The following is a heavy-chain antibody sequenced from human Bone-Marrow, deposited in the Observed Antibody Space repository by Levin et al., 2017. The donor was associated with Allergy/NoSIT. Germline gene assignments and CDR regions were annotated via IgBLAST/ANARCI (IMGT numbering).Heavy chain of an antibody. CDR2: IFPSGST. CDR1: GDSISSGSYR. D-gene: IGHD2/OR15-2a*01. CDR3: GRGVIETATAPAY. V-gene: IGHV4-61*02. J-gene: IGHJ4*02. Sequence: SETLSLTCTVSGDSISSGSYRWSWLRQPAGKGLEWIGRIFPSGSTNYNPSLQSRVAISVDMSKNQFSLKLTSVTAADTAVYYCGRGVIETATAPAYWGQGTLVTVSS.